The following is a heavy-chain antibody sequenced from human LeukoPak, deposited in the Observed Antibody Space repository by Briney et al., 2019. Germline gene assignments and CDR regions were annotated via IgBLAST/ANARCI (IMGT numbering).Heavy chain of an antibody. V-gene: IGHV1-18*01. Sequence: ASVKVSCKASGYTFTSYSISWVRQAPGQGLEWMGWISAYNGNTNYAQKLQGRVTMTTDTSTSTAYMELRSPRSDDTAVFYCARRYCSSTSCYYFDYWGQGTLVTVSS. J-gene: IGHJ4*02. CDR2: ISAYNGNT. CDR1: GYTFTSYS. CDR3: ARRYCSSTSCYYFDY. D-gene: IGHD2-2*01.